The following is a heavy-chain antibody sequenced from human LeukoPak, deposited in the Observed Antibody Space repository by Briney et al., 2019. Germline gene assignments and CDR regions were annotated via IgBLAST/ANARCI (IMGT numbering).Heavy chain of an antibody. D-gene: IGHD3-22*01. CDR3: AKSYYYDSSGAFQY. J-gene: IGHJ1*01. V-gene: IGHV3-48*03. Sequence: GGSLRLSCAASGFTFRNHEMNWVRQAPGKGLEWVSHISSSGSPIYYADSVEGRFTISRDNSKNTLHLHMNSLRAEDTAIYFCAKSYYYDSSGAFQYWGQGTLVTVSS. CDR2: ISSSGSPI. CDR1: GFTFRNHE.